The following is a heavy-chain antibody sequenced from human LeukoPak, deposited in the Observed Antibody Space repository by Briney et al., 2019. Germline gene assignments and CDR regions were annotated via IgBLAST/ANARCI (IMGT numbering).Heavy chain of an antibody. D-gene: IGHD6-13*01. Sequence: ASVKVSCKASGYTFTSYGISWVRQAPGQGLEWIGWISADNGNTNYAQKLQGRVTMTTDTSTSTAYMELRSLRSDDTAVYYCARVLLSNQGIAAAGIRWFDPWGQGTLVTVSS. CDR2: ISADNGNT. J-gene: IGHJ5*02. CDR3: ARVLLSNQGIAAAGIRWFDP. V-gene: IGHV1-18*01. CDR1: GYTFTSYG.